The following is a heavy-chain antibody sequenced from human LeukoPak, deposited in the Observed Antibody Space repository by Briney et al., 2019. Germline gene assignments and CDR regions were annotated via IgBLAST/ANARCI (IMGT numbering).Heavy chain of an antibody. D-gene: IGHD3-22*01. CDR2: INHSGGT. V-gene: IGHV4-34*01. Sequence: SETLSLTCAVYGGSFSGYYWSWIRQPPGKGLEWIGEINHSGGTNYNPSLKSRVTISVDTSKNQFSLKLSSVTAADTAVYYCARGRPYSSGYYRAFDIWGQGTMVTVSS. CDR3: ARGRPYSSGYYRAFDI. CDR1: GGSFSGYY. J-gene: IGHJ3*02.